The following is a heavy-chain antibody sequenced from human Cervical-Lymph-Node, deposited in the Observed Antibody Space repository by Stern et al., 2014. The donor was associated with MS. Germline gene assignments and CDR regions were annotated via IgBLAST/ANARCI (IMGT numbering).Heavy chain of an antibody. J-gene: IGHJ4*02. Sequence: QVQLEQSGPEVKKPWASVKVSCRASGYTLTTYSLHWVRQPPGRGFEWLGGIITHIGTTDYSQTFQGRVTITRDSTASTVYMQLSSLRYEDTAVYYCARPSYYDFWSGPFDYWGQGTLVTVSS. D-gene: IGHD3-3*01. CDR3: ARPSYYDFWSGPFDY. CDR1: GYTLTTYS. CDR2: IITHIGTT. V-gene: IGHV1-3*04.